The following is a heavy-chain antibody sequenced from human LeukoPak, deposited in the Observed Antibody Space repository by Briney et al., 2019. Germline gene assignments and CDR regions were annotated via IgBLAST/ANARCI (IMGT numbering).Heavy chain of an antibody. CDR1: GYTFTSYG. D-gene: IGHD4-23*01. Sequence: ASVKVSCKASGYTFTSYGISWVRQAPGQGLEWMGWISAYNGNTNYAQKLQGRVTMTTDTSTSTAYMELRSLRSDDTAVYYCARGNYYGGNDDAFDIWGQGTMVTVSS. V-gene: IGHV1-18*01. J-gene: IGHJ3*02. CDR2: ISAYNGNT. CDR3: ARGNYYGGNDDAFDI.